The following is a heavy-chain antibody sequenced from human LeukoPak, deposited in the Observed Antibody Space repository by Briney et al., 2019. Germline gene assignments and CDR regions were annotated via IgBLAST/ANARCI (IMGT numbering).Heavy chain of an antibody. CDR1: GFTFSNYW. V-gene: IGHV3-7*01. CDR3: ARGVGYCSTTSCRDYYHMDV. CDR2: IKPDGSEK. Sequence: GGSLRLSCAASGFTFSNYWMTWVRQAPGKGLEWVANIKPDGSEKYYVDSVKGRFGISRDNAKNSLYLQMGSLRAEDTAVYYCARGVGYCSTTSCRDYYHMDVWGKGTTVTVSS. J-gene: IGHJ6*03. D-gene: IGHD2-2*01.